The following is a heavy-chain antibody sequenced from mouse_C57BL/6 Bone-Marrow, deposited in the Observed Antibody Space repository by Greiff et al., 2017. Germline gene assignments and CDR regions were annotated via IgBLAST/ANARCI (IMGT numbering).Heavy chain of an antibody. CDR1: GYTFTSSG. Sequence: QVQLQQSGAELARPGASVKLSCKASGYTFTSSGISWVKQRTGQGLEWIGEIYPRSGNTYYNEKFKGKATLTADKSSSTAYMELRSLTSEDSAVYFCVLGRELRLGAMDYWGQGTSVTVSS. J-gene: IGHJ4*01. V-gene: IGHV1-81*01. CDR2: IYPRSGNT. CDR3: VLGRELRLGAMDY. D-gene: IGHD3-2*02.